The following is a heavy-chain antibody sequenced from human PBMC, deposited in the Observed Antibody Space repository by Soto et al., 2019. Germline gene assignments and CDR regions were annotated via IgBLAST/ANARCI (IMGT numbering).Heavy chain of an antibody. V-gene: IGHV3-74*01. CDR1: GFTFSSYW. CDR2: INSDGSST. J-gene: IGHJ6*02. D-gene: IGHD6-19*01. CDR3: ARGYSSGWYARYYYGMDV. Sequence: EVQLVESGGGLVQPGGSLRLSCAASGFTFSSYWMHWVRQAPGKGLVWVSRINSDGSSTSYADSVKGRFTISRDNAKNTLDLQMNSLRAEDTAVYYCARGYSSGWYARYYYGMDVWGQGTTVTVSS.